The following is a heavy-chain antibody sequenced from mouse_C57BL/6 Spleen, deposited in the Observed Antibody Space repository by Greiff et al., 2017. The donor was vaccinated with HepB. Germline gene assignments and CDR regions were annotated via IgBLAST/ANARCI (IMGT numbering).Heavy chain of an antibody. Sequence: VKLQQSGTELVKPGASVKLSCKASGYTFTSYWMHWVKQRPGQGLEWIGNINPSNGGTNYNEKFKSKATLTVDKSSSTAYMQLSSLTSEDSAVYYCARRGAAQGPWFDYWGQGTLVTVSA. CDR3: ARRGAAQGPWFDY. CDR2: INPSNGGT. D-gene: IGHD3-2*02. J-gene: IGHJ3*01. V-gene: IGHV1-53*01. CDR1: GYTFTSYW.